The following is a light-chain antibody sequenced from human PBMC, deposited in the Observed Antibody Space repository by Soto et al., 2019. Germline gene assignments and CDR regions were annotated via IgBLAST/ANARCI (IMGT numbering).Light chain of an antibody. CDR3: QQYHNWPPQYT. V-gene: IGKV3-15*01. CDR2: GAS. Sequence: EIVMTQSPASLSVSPGDGATLSCRASQSVASNVAWYQQKPGQGPRLLIHGASTRAAGVPARFSGSGSATDFTLPISSLQSEDFAVYYCQQYHNWPPQYTFGQGTKLQNK. J-gene: IGKJ2*01. CDR1: QSVASN.